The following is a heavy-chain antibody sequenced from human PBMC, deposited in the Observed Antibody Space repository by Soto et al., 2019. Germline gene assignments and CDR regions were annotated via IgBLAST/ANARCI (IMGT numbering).Heavy chain of an antibody. D-gene: IGHD6-13*01. V-gene: IGHV5-10-1*01. CDR2: IDPSDSYT. CDR1: GYSFTSYW. Sequence: GESLKISCKGSGYSFTSYWISWVRQMPGKGLEWMGRIDPSDSYTNYSPSFQGHVTISAEKSISTAYLQWSSLKASDTAMYYCARQSAADLYYYYGMDVWGQGTTVTVSS. CDR3: ARQSAADLYYYYGMDV. J-gene: IGHJ6*02.